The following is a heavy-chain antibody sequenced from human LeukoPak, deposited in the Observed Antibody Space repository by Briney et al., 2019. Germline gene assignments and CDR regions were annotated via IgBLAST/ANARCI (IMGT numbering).Heavy chain of an antibody. CDR2: ISSSSSYI. CDR1: GFTFSSYW. D-gene: IGHD5-12*01. Sequence: GGSLRLSCAASGFTFSSYWMNWVRQAPGKGLEWVSSISSSSSYIYYADSVKGRFTISRDNAKNSLYLQMNSLRAEDTAVYYCARVFLEADLRGIVATIESYYYYMDVWGKGTTVTVSS. V-gene: IGHV3-21*01. J-gene: IGHJ6*03. CDR3: ARVFLEADLRGIVATIESYYYYMDV.